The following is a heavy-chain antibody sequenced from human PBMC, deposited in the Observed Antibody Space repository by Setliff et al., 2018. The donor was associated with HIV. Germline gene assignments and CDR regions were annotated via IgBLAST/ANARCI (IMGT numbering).Heavy chain of an antibody. J-gene: IGHJ4*02. CDR1: DTTSGVIS. D-gene: IGHD2-21*02. V-gene: IGHV1-69*13. CDR2: LIPIFGTA. CDR3: AAGYCGGDCYSRQSYFDY. Sequence: SVKVSARRLDTTSGVISCTGCDRPLEKALSGWDVLIPIFGTANYAQKFQGRVTITADESTSTAYMELSSLRSEDTAVYYCAAGYCGGDCYSRQSYFDYWGQGTLVTVSS.